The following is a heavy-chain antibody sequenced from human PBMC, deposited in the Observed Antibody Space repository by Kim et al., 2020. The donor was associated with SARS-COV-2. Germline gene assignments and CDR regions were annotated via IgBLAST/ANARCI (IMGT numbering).Heavy chain of an antibody. Sequence: GGSLRLSCAASGFTFSSYAMHWVRQAPGKGLEWVAVISYDGSNKNYADSVKGRFTISRDNSKNTLYLQMNSLRAEDTAVYYCAREGAEAGYFDYWGQGTLVTVSS. CDR2: ISYDGSNK. V-gene: IGHV3-30*04. D-gene: IGHD6-19*01. J-gene: IGHJ4*02. CDR3: AREGAEAGYFDY. CDR1: GFTFSSYA.